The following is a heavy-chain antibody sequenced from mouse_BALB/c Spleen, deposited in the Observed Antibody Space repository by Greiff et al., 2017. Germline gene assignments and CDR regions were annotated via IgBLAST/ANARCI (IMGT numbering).Heavy chain of an antibody. Sequence: EVQVVESGGGLVKPGGSLKLSCAASGFTFSDYYMYWVRQTPEKRLEWVATISDGGSYTYYPDSVKGRFTISRDNAKNNLYLQMSSLKSEDTAMYYCARDDRYDEAYWGQGTLVTVSA. V-gene: IGHV5-4*02. J-gene: IGHJ3*01. CDR2: ISDGGSYT. D-gene: IGHD2-14*01. CDR1: GFTFSDYY. CDR3: ARDDRYDEAY.